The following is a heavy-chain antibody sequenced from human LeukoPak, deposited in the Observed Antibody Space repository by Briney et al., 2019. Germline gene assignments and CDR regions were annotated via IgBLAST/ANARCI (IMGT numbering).Heavy chain of an antibody. CDR3: ARGSRWVTNFDY. CDR2: INHSGST. D-gene: IGHD4-17*01. J-gene: IGHJ4*02. CDR1: GGSFSGYY. Sequence: SETLSLTCAVYGGSFSGYYWSWIRQPPGKGLEWIGEINHSGSTNYNPSLKSRVTISVDTSKNQFSLKLSSVTAADTAVYYCARGSRWVTNFDYWGRGTLVTVSS. V-gene: IGHV4-34*01.